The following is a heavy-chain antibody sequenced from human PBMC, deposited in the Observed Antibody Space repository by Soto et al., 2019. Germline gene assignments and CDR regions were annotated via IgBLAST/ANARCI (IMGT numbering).Heavy chain of an antibody. V-gene: IGHV1-69*01. CDR3: ARSAIHSSSRYTGFDP. J-gene: IGHJ5*02. CDR2: IIPLFGTT. Sequence: QVQLVQSGSEVKMPGSSVKVSCKTSGGTFSRHAINWVRQAPGQGLEWMGGIIPLFGTTNYAQKLKGRVTISADESTSTACIALISLTLADAAVYYCARSAIHSSSRYTGFDPRGEATLVTSS. CDR1: GGTFSRHA. D-gene: IGHD6-13*01.